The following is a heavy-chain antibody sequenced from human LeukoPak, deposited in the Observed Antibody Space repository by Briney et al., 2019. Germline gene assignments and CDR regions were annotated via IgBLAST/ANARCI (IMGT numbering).Heavy chain of an antibody. CDR1: GFTFSSYE. D-gene: IGHD6-13*01. J-gene: IGHJ5*02. CDR2: ISSSGSTI. Sequence: PAESLTLSCAASGFTFSSYEMNWVWQAPGQGLELVSYISSSGSTIYYADSVKGRFTISRDNAKNSLYLQMNSLRAEDTAVYYCARDGAYSSSWVWFDPWGQGTLVTVSS. V-gene: IGHV3-48*03. CDR3: ARDGAYSSSWVWFDP.